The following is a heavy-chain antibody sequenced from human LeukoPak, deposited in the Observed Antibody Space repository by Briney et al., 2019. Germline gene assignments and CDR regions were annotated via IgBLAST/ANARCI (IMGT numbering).Heavy chain of an antibody. CDR1: GFTFSSFA. Sequence: GRSLRLSCAASGFTFSSFAIHWVRQAPGKGLEWVAVISYDGSNKYYADSVKGRLTISRDNSKNTLYLQMNSLRPEDTYVNYCARGGDRGYCSGGSCFSVDYWGQGTLVTVSS. CDR3: ARGGDRGYCSGGSCFSVDY. CDR2: ISYDGSNK. D-gene: IGHD2-15*01. V-gene: IGHV3-30-3*01. J-gene: IGHJ4*02.